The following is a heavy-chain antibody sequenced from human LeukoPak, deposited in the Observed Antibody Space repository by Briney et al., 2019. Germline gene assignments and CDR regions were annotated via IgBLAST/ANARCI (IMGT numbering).Heavy chain of an antibody. Sequence: GGSLRLSCAASGFTFNTYWMIWVRQAPGKGLEWVANIDQGGSTKYYVDSLKGRFTISRDNAKNSLYLQMNSLRAEDTAVYYCXXDKGGRSGAIYYDAFXVXXRG. D-gene: IGHD1-26*01. J-gene: IGHJ3*01. CDR2: IDQGGSTK. CDR1: GFTFNTYW. V-gene: IGHV3-7*01. CDR3: XXDKGGRSGAIYYDAFXV.